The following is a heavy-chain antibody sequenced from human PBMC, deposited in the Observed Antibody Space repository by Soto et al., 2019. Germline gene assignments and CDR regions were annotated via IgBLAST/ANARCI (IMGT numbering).Heavy chain of an antibody. V-gene: IGHV4-31*03. J-gene: IGHJ5*02. CDR3: ARSVDP. Sequence: QVQLQESGPGLVKPSQTLSLTCTVSGGSISRGGYYWSWIRQHPGKGLEWIGYIYYSGSTYYNPSPKGRFIISVGTSKDRCSLKLSSVTAADTAVYYCARSVDPWGQGTLVTVSS. CDR2: IYYSGST. CDR1: GGSISRGGYY.